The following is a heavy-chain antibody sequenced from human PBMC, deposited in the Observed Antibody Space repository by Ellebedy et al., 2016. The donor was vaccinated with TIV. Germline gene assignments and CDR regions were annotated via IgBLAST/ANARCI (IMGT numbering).Heavy chain of an antibody. CDR2: ISGSGGST. J-gene: IGHJ6*02. D-gene: IGHD4-17*01. Sequence: GGSLRLXCAASGFTFSSYAMSWVRQAPGKGLEWVSAISGSGGSTYYADSVKGRFTISRDNSKNTLYLQMNSLRAEDTAVYYCAKASYGDYLGGGMDVWGQGTTVTVSS. CDR1: GFTFSSYA. V-gene: IGHV3-23*01. CDR3: AKASYGDYLGGGMDV.